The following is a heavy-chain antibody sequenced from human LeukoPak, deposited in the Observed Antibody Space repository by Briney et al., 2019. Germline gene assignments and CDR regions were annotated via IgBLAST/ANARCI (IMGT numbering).Heavy chain of an antibody. D-gene: IGHD3-22*01. Sequence: GGSLRLSCAASGFTFSSYWMSWVRQAPGKGLEWVANIKQDGSEKYYVDSVKGRFTISRDNAKNSLYLQMNSLRAEDTAVYYCARLDYYDSSGSYYGMDVWGQGTTVTVSS. V-gene: IGHV3-7*01. J-gene: IGHJ6*02. CDR3: ARLDYYDSSGSYYGMDV. CDR1: GFTFSSYW. CDR2: IKQDGSEK.